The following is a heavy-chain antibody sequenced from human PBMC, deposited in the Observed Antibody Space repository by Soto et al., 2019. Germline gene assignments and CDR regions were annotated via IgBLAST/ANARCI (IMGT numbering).Heavy chain of an antibody. CDR3: ARGVAVAVKYGMDV. V-gene: IGHV1-2*04. CDR2: INPNSGGT. D-gene: IGHD6-19*01. Sequence: ASVKVSCKGSGYTFTGYYMHWVRQAPGQGLEWMGWINPNSGGTNYAQKFLGWVTMTRDTSISTAYMELSRLRSDDTAVYYCARGVAVAVKYGMDVWGQGTTVTVSS. J-gene: IGHJ6*02. CDR1: GYTFTGYY.